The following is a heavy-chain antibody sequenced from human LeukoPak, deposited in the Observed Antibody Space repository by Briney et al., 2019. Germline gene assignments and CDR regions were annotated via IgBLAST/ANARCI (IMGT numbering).Heavy chain of an antibody. CDR3: ARDRLVIPSSVIVGTAGLDDY. CDR2: ISAYNGNT. J-gene: IGHJ4*02. CDR1: GYTFTSHY. Sequence: HGASVKVSCKASGYTFTSHYMHWVRQAPGQGLEWMGWISAYNGNTNYAQKLQGRVTMTTDTSTSTAYMELRSLRSDDTAVYYCARDRLVIPSSVIVGTAGLDDYWGQGTLVTVSS. D-gene: IGHD3-16*02. V-gene: IGHV1-18*04.